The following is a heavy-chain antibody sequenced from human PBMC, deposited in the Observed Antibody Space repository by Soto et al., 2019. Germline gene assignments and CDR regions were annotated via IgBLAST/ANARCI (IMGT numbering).Heavy chain of an antibody. CDR2: IYHSGST. V-gene: IGHV4-4*02. CDR3: ARESTGPDYGDYALGY. Sequence: QVQLQESGPGLVKPSGTLSLTCAVSSGSLSSSNWWSWVRQPPGKGLEWIGEIYHSGSTNYNPSLKRRVTISVDKSKNQFALKLSSVTAADTAVYYCARESTGPDYGDYALGYWGQGTLVTVSS. J-gene: IGHJ4*02. D-gene: IGHD4-17*01. CDR1: SGSLSSSNW.